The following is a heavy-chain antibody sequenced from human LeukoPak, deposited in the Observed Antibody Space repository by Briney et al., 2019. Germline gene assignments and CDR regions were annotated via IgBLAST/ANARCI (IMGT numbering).Heavy chain of an antibody. V-gene: IGHV1-2*02. Sequence: ASVKVSCKASGYTFTIYYMHWVRQAPGQELEWMGWINPNSGATTYAQRFQGRVTMTRDTSISTAYMELSGLTSDDTGVYYCARNPPYCTSTDCYNDYWGQGTLVTVSS. CDR1: GYTFTIYY. J-gene: IGHJ4*02. D-gene: IGHD2-2*02. CDR2: INPNSGAT. CDR3: ARNPPYCTSTDCYNDY.